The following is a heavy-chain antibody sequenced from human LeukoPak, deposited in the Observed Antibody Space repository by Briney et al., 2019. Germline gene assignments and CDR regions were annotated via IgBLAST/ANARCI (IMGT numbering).Heavy chain of an antibody. J-gene: IGHJ4*02. CDR1: GFTFSVYS. CDR3: ARNLHGGDSYFDS. CDR2: ISSGSSVI. V-gene: IGHV3-21*01. D-gene: IGHD4-23*01. Sequence: PGGSLRLSCAGSGFTFSVYSMNWVRQAPGKGLEWVASISSGSSVIYYADSVKGRFTISRDNARNSLSLQMSNLRAEDTAVYYCARNLHGGDSYFDSWGQGTLVTVSS.